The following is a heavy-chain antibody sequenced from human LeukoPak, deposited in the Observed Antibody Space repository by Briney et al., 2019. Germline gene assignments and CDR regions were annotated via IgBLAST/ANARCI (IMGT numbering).Heavy chain of an antibody. J-gene: IGHJ4*02. CDR1: GFTFSSYS. D-gene: IGHD1-7*01. Sequence: GGSLRLSCAASGFTFSSYSMSWVRQAPGKGLEWVSCISSSSSYIFYADSVKGRFTVSRDNSKNTLYLQMSSLRAEDTAVYYCAKDERNWNYNLASQTYDWGQGTLVTVSS. CDR2: ISSSSSYI. V-gene: IGHV3-21*04. CDR3: AKDERNWNYNLASQTYD.